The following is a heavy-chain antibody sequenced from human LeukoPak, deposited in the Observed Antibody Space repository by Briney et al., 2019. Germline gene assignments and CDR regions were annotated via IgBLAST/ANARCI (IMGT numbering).Heavy chain of an antibody. CDR1: GFTFSSYG. V-gene: IGHV3-30*03. CDR3: AREVGVDIVVVVTSPAFDY. CDR2: ISYDGSNK. Sequence: GRSLRLSCAASGFTFSSYGMHWVRQAPGKGLEWVAVISYDGSNKYYADSVKGRFTISRDNSKNTLYLQMNSLRAEDTAVYYCAREVGVDIVVVVTSPAFDYWGQGTLVTVSS. D-gene: IGHD2-15*01. J-gene: IGHJ4*02.